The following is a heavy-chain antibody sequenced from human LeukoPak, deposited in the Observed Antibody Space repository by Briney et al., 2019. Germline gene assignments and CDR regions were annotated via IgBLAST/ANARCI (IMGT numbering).Heavy chain of an antibody. D-gene: IGHD3-9*01. CDR2: ISSSSSTI. Sequence: GGSLRLSCAASGFTFSDYYMSWIRQAPGKGLEWVSYISSSSSTIYYADSVKGRFTISRDNAKNSLYLQMNSLRAEDTAVYYCARDRVTNYDIQDGMDVWGQGTTVTVSS. CDR3: ARDRVTNYDIQDGMDV. V-gene: IGHV3-11*04. J-gene: IGHJ6*02. CDR1: GFTFSDYY.